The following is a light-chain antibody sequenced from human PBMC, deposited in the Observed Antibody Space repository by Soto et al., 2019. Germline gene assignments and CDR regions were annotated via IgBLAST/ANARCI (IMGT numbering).Light chain of an antibody. CDR2: DVS. V-gene: IGLV2-14*01. Sequence: QSALTQPASVSGSPGQSITISCTGTSSDIGGYNYVSWYQQHPGKAPKLMICDVSNRPSGVSDRFSGPKSGNTASLTISGLQAEDEADYYCSSYTSSSTYVFGTGTKVTVL. CDR3: SSYTSSSTYV. J-gene: IGLJ1*01. CDR1: SSDIGGYNY.